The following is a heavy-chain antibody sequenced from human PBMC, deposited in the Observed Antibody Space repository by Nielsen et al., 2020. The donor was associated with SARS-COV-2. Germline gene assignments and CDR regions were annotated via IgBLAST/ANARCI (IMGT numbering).Heavy chain of an antibody. J-gene: IGHJ4*02. Sequence: GESLKISCAASGFTFSSYDMSWVRRAPGKGLEWVSTISGSTHTTYYADSVKGRFTISRDNSRNTLYLQMSNLRTEDTAVYYCAKVVGANAFDYWGQGTLVTVSS. V-gene: IGHV3-23*01. CDR2: ISGSTHTT. CDR3: AKVVGANAFDY. CDR1: GFTFSSYD. D-gene: IGHD1-26*01.